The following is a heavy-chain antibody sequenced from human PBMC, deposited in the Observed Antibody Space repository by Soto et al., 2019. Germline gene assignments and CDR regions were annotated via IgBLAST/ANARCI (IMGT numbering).Heavy chain of an antibody. V-gene: IGHV1-58*02. J-gene: IGHJ4*02. CDR1: GFTFTSSA. CDR3: ARDEVVDYYGSGSQFDY. Sequence: SVKVSCKASGFTFTSSAMQWVRQARGQRLEWVGWIVVGSGNTNYAQKFQERVTITRDMSTSTAYMELSSLRAEDTAVYYCARDEVVDYYGSGSQFDYWGQGTLVTVSS. CDR2: IVVGSGNT. D-gene: IGHD3-10*01.